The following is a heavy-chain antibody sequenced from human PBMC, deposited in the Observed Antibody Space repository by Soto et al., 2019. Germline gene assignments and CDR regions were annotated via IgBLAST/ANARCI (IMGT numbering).Heavy chain of an antibody. D-gene: IGHD2-8*01. J-gene: IGHJ6*02. V-gene: IGHV3-30-3*01. CDR2: ISYDGTNK. CDR3: VRDLDIVLMVYSIPHGMDV. Sequence: SLRLSCAASGFTFSSYAMHWVRQAPGKGLEWVAVISYDGTNKYYADSVKGRFTISRDNSKNTLYLQMNSLRAEDTAVYYCVRDLDIVLMVYSIPHGMDVWGQGTTVTVSS. CDR1: GFTFSSYA.